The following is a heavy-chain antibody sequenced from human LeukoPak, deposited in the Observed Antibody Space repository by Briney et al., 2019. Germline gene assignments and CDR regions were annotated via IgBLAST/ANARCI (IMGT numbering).Heavy chain of an antibody. CDR1: GYTFTGYY. D-gene: IGHD3-3*01. Sequence: ASVKVSCKASGYTFTGYYMHWVRPAPGQGLEWMGWINPNSGGTNYAQKFQGRVTMTRDTSISTAYMELSRLRSDDTAVYYCASMYYDFWSGYQNGMDVWGQGTTVTVSS. V-gene: IGHV1-2*02. J-gene: IGHJ6*02. CDR2: INPNSGGT. CDR3: ASMYYDFWSGYQNGMDV.